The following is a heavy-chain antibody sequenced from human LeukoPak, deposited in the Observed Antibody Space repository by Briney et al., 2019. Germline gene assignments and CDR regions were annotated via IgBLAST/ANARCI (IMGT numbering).Heavy chain of an antibody. V-gene: IGHV3-23*01. CDR2: ISGSGGST. CDR1: GFTFSSYA. CDR3: AAVGEWLSNAFNT. D-gene: IGHD3-3*01. J-gene: IGHJ3*02. Sequence: GGSLRLSCAASGFTFSSYAVSWVRQAPGKGMEWVSAISGSGGSTYYADSVKGRFTISRDNSKNTLYLQMNSLRTEDTAIYYCAAVGEWLSNAFNTWGQGTLVTVSA.